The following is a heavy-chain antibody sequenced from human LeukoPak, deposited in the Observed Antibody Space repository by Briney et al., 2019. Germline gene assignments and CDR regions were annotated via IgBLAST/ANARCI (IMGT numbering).Heavy chain of an antibody. CDR2: IIPIFGTA. CDR3: AGGTRDFDP. J-gene: IGHJ5*02. D-gene: IGHD3/OR15-3a*01. V-gene: IGHV1-69*13. CDR1: GYTLTRYF. Sequence: SVKVSCKASGYTLTRYFIHWVRQAPGQGLEWMGGIIPIFGTANYAQKFQGRVTITADESTSTAYMELSSLRSEDTAVYYCAGGTRDFDPWGQGTLVTVSS.